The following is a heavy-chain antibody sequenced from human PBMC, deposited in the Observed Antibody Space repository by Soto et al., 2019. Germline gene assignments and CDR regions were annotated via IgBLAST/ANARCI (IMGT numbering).Heavy chain of an antibody. V-gene: IGHV3-53*01. Sequence: PGGSLRLSCAASGFTVSSNYMSWVRQAPGKGLEWVSVIYSGGSTYYADSVKGRFTISRDNSKNTLYLQMNSLRAEDTAVYYCARDSVTAMDMVYSYYGMDVWGQGTTVTVSS. CDR3: ARDSVTAMDMVYSYYGMDV. CDR2: IYSGGST. CDR1: GFTVSSNY. D-gene: IGHD5-18*01. J-gene: IGHJ6*02.